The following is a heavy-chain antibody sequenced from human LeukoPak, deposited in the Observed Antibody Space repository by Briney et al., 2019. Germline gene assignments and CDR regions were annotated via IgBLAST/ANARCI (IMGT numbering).Heavy chain of an antibody. Sequence: VASVKVSCKASGYTFTSYYLHWVRQAPGQGLEWMGIINPIGGSTTYAQKFQGRVTMTRDTSTSTVYMELSSLRSEDTAAYYCARGGSLAAAPHLYYFDYWGQGSLVTVSS. CDR2: INPIGGST. J-gene: IGHJ4*02. V-gene: IGHV1-46*01. CDR1: GYTFTSYY. CDR3: ARGGSLAAAPHLYYFDY. D-gene: IGHD6-19*01.